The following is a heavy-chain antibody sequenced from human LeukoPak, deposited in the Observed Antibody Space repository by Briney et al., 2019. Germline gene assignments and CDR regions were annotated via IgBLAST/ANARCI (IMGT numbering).Heavy chain of an antibody. CDR3: AKDGGAFYNYFMDV. CDR1: GFTFSNYA. CDR2: ISGSGDNT. J-gene: IGHJ6*03. D-gene: IGHD4-17*01. V-gene: IGHV3-23*01. Sequence: GGSLRLSCAASGFTFSNYAMSWVRQAPGKGLEWVSAISGSGDNTYYADSVKGRFTVSRDNSKNTLYVQMKSLRAEDTAVYYCAKDGGAFYNYFMDVWGKGATVTISS.